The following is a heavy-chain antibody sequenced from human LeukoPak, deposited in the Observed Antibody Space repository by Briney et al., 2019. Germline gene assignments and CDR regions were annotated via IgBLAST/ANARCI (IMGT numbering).Heavy chain of an antibody. CDR1: GFTFSSYW. J-gene: IGHJ4*02. D-gene: IGHD6-6*01. V-gene: IGHV3-7*01. CDR3: ARGHSTSSRYFDY. CDR2: IKQDGSEK. Sequence: TGGSLRLSCAASGFTFSSYWMNWVRQAPGKGLEWVANIKQDGSEKYYVDSVKGRFTISRDNAKNSLYLQMNSLRAEDTAVYYCARGHSTSSRYFDYWGQGTLVTVSS.